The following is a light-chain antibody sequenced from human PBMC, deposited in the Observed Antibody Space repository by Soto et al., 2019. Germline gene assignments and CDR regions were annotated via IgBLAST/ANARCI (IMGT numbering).Light chain of an antibody. CDR2: SAS. J-gene: IGKJ1*01. V-gene: IGKV3-15*01. Sequence: EIVMTQSPATLSVSPGERATLSCRASQSVSSNLAWYQHKPGQAPRLLIYSASTRATGIPARFSGSGSGTEFTLTISSLQSEDFAVYYCHQYNHWLTWTFGQGTKVDIK. CDR1: QSVSSN. CDR3: HQYNHWLTWT.